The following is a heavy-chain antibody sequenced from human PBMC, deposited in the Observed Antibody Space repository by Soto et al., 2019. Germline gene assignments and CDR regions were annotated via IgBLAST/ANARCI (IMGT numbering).Heavy chain of an antibody. CDR2: ISSSSSTI. J-gene: IGHJ4*02. D-gene: IGHD3-22*01. CDR1: GFTFSSDS. V-gene: IGHV3-48*02. CDR3: ARGLYYYDSRGYWGY. Sequence: EVQLVESGGGLVQPGGSLRLSCAASGFTFSSDSMNWVRQAPGKGLEWVSYISSSSSTIYYADSVKGRFTISRDNAKNSLYLQMNSLRDEDTAVYYCARGLYYYDSRGYWGYWGQGTLVTVSS.